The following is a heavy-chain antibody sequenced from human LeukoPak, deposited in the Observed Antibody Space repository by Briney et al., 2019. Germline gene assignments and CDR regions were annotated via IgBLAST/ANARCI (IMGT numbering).Heavy chain of an antibody. Sequence: PSETLSLTCAFSDDSITTGGYSWSWIRQPPGKGLEWIGYIDYSGSTNYNPSLKSRVIISIDMSKNQFFLRLSSVTAADTAMYYCARDRGIMTTFGGLIAKGAHYWGQGTLVIVSS. CDR2: IDYSGST. V-gene: IGHV4-30-4*07. CDR1: DDSITTGGYS. D-gene: IGHD3-16*02. CDR3: ARDRGIMTTFGGLIAKGAHY. J-gene: IGHJ4*02.